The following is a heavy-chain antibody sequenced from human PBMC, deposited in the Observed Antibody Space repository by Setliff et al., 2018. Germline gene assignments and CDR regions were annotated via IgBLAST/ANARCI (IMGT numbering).Heavy chain of an antibody. CDR2: ITIYNGNT. V-gene: IGHV1-18*01. Sequence: AASVKVSCKASGYTFTSYGISWVRQVPGQGLEWMGWITIYNGNTNYAQKFQDRVSMTTDASTGTAYMELSSLTSDDTAVYYCARVGVDTRSSTDYRYYMDVWGQGTTVTVSS. CDR1: GYTFTSYG. J-gene: IGHJ6*03. D-gene: IGHD5-18*01. CDR3: ARVGVDTRSSTDYRYYMDV.